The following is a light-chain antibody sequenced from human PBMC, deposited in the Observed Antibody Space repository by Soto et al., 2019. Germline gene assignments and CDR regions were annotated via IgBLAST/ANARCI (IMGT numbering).Light chain of an antibody. CDR2: RDS. CDR3: QVWDSSTAW. V-gene: IGLV3-9*01. J-gene: IGLJ3*02. CDR1: NIGSKN. Sequence: SYELTQPLSVSVALGQTASITCGGNNIGSKNVHWYQQKPGQAPVLVIYRDSNRPSGIPERFSGSNSGNTATLTISRAQAGDEADYYCQVWDSSTAWFGGGTKLTVL.